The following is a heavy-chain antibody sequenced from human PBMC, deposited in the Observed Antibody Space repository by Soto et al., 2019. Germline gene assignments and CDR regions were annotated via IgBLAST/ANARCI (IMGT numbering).Heavy chain of an antibody. CDR3: AREGPPGGWELLPGLAAYYGMDV. Sequence: GGSLRLSCAASGFTFSIYSMNWVRQAPGKGLEWVSSISSSSSYIYYADSVKGRFTISRDNAKNSLYLQMNSLRAEDTAVYYCAREGPPGGWELLPGLAAYYGMDVWGQGTTVTVSS. J-gene: IGHJ6*02. CDR1: GFTFSIYS. CDR2: ISSSSSYI. D-gene: IGHD1-26*01. V-gene: IGHV3-21*01.